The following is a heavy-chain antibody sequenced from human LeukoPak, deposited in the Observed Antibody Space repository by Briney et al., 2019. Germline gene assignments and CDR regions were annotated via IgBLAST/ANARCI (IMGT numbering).Heavy chain of an antibody. CDR3: ARDCGLLVLWFGNLGGGLHWFDP. V-gene: IGHV4-39*07. D-gene: IGHD3-10*01. CDR1: GDSINSRSYY. Sequence: PSETLSLTCAVSGDSINSRSYYWAWIRQPPGKGLEWIGSIYHSESTYYNPSLKSRVTISLDTSKNQFSLRLSSLTAADTAVYYCARDCGLLVLWFGNLGGGLHWFDPWGQGTLVTVSS. CDR2: IYHSEST. J-gene: IGHJ5*02.